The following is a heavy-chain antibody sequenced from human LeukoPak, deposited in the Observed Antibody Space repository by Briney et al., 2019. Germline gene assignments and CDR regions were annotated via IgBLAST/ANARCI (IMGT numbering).Heavy chain of an antibody. CDR1: GFTFRIYW. J-gene: IGHJ6*02. CDR3: ARDYFYPMGA. Sequence: PGGSLRLSCEASGFTFRIYWMIWVRQAPGKGLEWVANIKHDGSEKYYVDSVKGRFTISRDNAKNSLYLQMNSLRAEDTAVYYCARDYFYPMGAWGQGTTVTVSS. V-gene: IGHV3-7*04. CDR2: IKHDGSEK.